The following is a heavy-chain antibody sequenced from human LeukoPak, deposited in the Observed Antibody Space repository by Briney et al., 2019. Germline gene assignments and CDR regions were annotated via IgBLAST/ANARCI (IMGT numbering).Heavy chain of an antibody. CDR2: IKHDGSDK. Sequence: GGSLRLSCAGYGFSFSSFWMSWVRRAPGKGLEWVAKIKHDGSDKYYVDSVKGRFTISRDNTKNSLSLQMDSLRAEDTAVYYCARDCTGGSCHGYYYYYMDVWGKGTTVTVSS. D-gene: IGHD2-15*01. V-gene: IGHV3-7*01. J-gene: IGHJ6*03. CDR1: GFSFSSFW. CDR3: ARDCTGGSCHGYYYYYMDV.